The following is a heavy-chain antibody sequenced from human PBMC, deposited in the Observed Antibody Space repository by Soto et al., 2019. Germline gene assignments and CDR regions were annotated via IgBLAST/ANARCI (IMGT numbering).Heavy chain of an antibody. J-gene: IGHJ6*02. V-gene: IGHV1-69*01. CDR2: IIPIFGTA. D-gene: IGHD2-8*01. CDR3: GARGHMTLIYYYSGMDV. CDR1: GGTFSSYA. Sequence: QVQLVQSGAEVKKPGSSVKVSCKASGGTFSSYAISWVRQAPGQGLEWMGGIIPIFGTANYAQKFQGRVTITADESTSTAYMELSSLRSEDTAVYYCGARGHMTLIYYYSGMDVWGQGTTVTVSS.